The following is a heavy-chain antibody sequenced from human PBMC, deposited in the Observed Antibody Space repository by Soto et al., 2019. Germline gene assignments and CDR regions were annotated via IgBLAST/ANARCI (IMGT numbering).Heavy chain of an antibody. V-gene: IGHV3-30-3*01. J-gene: IGHJ6*02. D-gene: IGHD5-18*01. Sequence: QVQLVESGGGVVQPGRSLRLSCAASGFTFSTYAMHWVRQAPGKGLEWVAVISYDGTNKYYADSVRGRFTISRDNSKNTLWLQMNSLRAEYTAVYYCAKDGCGYNYGDVMLDKYDCGMDVWGQGTTVTVSS. CDR2: ISYDGTNK. CDR3: AKDGCGYNYGDVMLDKYDCGMDV. CDR1: GFTFSTYA.